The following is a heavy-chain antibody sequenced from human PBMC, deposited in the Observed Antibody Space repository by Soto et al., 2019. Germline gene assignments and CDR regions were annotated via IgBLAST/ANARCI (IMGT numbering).Heavy chain of an antibody. Sequence: SLKISCEGSGYNFASYWITWVRHMPGKGLEWMGRIDPSDSFTNYSPSFKGRVTISADESVSTAYLQWSSLQASDTAMYYCTRGATVTAEFDKWGQGTQVTVSS. CDR2: IDPSDSFT. D-gene: IGHD4-17*01. CDR3: TRGATVTAEFDK. J-gene: IGHJ4*02. CDR1: GYNFASYW. V-gene: IGHV5-10-1*01.